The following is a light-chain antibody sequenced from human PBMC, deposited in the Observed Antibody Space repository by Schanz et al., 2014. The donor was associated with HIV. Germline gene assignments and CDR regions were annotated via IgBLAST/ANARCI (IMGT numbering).Light chain of an antibody. J-gene: IGKJ4*01. Sequence: DIQMTQSPSSVSASVGDRVTIPCRASQGISSWVPWYQQKPGKPPKLLIYAASSLQSGVPSRFSGSGSGTEFTLTISSLQPEDFATYYCQQPNSYPLTFGGGTKVEIK. V-gene: IGKV1-12*01. CDR2: AAS. CDR3: QQPNSYPLT. CDR1: QGISSW.